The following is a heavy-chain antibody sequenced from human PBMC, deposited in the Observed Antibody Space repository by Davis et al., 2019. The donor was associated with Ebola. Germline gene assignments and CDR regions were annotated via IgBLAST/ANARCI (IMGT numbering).Heavy chain of an antibody. Sequence: SLKISCAASGFTFDDYAMHWVRQAPGKGLEWVSGISWDSGSIGYADSVKGRFTISRDNAKNSLYLQMNSLRAEDTAVYYCARDQSTTVTTFLDYWGQGTLVTVSS. J-gene: IGHJ4*02. CDR2: ISWDSGSI. V-gene: IGHV3-9*01. CDR1: GFTFDDYA. CDR3: ARDQSTTVTTFLDY. D-gene: IGHD4-17*01.